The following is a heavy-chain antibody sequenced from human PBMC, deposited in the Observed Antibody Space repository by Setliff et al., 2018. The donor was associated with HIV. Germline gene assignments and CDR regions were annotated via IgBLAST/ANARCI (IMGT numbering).Heavy chain of an antibody. CDR1: GGSFSGYY. D-gene: IGHD3-22*01. V-gene: IGHV4-34*01. CDR2: INHSGST. Sequence: SETLSLTCAVYGGSFSGYYWSWIRQPPGKGLEWIGEINHSGSTSYNPSLGSRVTVSVDTSKNQFSLKLSSVTALDTATYYCARMGNSYDSSGSYDYFDYWGQGTLVTVSS. CDR3: ARMGNSYDSSGSYDYFDY. J-gene: IGHJ4*02.